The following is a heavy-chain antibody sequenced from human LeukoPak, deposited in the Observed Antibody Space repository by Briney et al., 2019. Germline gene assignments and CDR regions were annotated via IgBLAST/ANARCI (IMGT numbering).Heavy chain of an antibody. CDR2: ISWNSGSI. J-gene: IGHJ3*02. CDR1: GFTFDDYA. V-gene: IGHV3-9*03. D-gene: IGHD2-2*01. CDR3: AKAARFLVPAAMGGAFDI. Sequence: GGSLRLSCAASGFTFDDYAMHWVRQAPGKGLEWVSGISWNSGSIGYADSVKGRFTISRDNAKNSLYLQMNSLRAEDMALYYCAKAARFLVPAAMGGAFDIWGQGTMVTVSS.